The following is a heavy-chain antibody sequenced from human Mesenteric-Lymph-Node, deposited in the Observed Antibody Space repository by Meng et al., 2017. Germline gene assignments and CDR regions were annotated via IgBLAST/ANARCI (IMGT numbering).Heavy chain of an antibody. V-gene: IGHV3-23*01. D-gene: IGHD5-12*01. CDR3: VKGGWLDD. CDR1: GFSFSTFE. Sequence: GESLKIFCEASGFSFSTFEMSWARQAPGRGLEWVSLINVRGDINHYADSVEGRFTISRDNSKNTLYLQLDRLRVDDTALYFCVKGGWLDDWGQGTLVTVSS. J-gene: IGHJ4*02. CDR2: INVRGDIN.